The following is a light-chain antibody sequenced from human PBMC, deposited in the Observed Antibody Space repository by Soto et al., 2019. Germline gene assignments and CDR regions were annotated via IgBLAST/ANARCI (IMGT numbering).Light chain of an antibody. V-gene: IGKV3-20*01. CDR2: GAS. CDR3: HQYGSSFT. Sequence: EIVLTQSPGTLSLSPGERATLSCRASQSVSSSYLAWYQQKPGQAPRLLIYGASSRSTGIPERFSGSGSGTAFTLTNSRLEPEKFAVYYCHQYGSSFTFGPGTKLDIK. CDR1: QSVSSSY. J-gene: IGKJ3*01.